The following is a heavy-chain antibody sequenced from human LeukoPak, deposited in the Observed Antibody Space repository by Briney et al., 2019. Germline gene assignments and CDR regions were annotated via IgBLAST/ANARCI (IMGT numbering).Heavy chain of an antibody. CDR1: GVSFSGYY. CDR3: ARQAGMRYNWFDP. V-gene: IGHV4-34*01. Sequence: SETLSLTCAVYGVSFSGYYWSWIRQPPGKGLEWIGEINHSGSTNYNPSLKSRVTISVDTSKNQFSLKLSSVTAADTAVYYCARQAGMRYNWFDPWGQGTLVTVSS. D-gene: IGHD1-1*01. J-gene: IGHJ5*02. CDR2: INHSGST.